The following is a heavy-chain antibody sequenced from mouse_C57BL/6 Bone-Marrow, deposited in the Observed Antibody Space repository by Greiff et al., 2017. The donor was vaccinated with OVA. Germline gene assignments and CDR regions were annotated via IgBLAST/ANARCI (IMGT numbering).Heavy chain of an antibody. CDR3: ARDAWDYDGDWFAY. J-gene: IGHJ3*01. Sequence: DVKLVESGGGLVQSGRSLRLSCATSGFTFSDFYMEWVRQAPGKGLEWIAASRNKANDYTTEYSASVKGRFIVSRDTSQSILYLQMNALRAEDTAIYYCARDAWDYDGDWFAYWGQGTLVTVSA. CDR2: SRNKANDYTT. D-gene: IGHD2-4*01. CDR1: GFTFSDFY. V-gene: IGHV7-1*01.